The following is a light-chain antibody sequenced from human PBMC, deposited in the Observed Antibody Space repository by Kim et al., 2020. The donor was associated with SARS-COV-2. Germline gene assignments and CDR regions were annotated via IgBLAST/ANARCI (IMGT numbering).Light chain of an antibody. J-gene: IGLJ2*01. CDR3: QAWDSSTAV. CDR1: KLGEKY. CDR2: QDS. V-gene: IGLV3-1*01. Sequence: VSPGQTASITCSGDKLGEKYACWYQQKPGQSPVLGIYQDSKRPSGIPERFSGSNSGNTATLTISGTQAMDEADYYCQAWDSSTAVFGGGTKLTVL.